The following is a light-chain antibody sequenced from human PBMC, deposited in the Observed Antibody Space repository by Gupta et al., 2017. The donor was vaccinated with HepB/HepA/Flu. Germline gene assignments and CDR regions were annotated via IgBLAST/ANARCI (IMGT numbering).Light chain of an antibody. Sequence: DIVMTQSPDSLAVSLGERATINCKSSQSVLYSSNNKNFLAWYQQKPGQPPKLLMYWASTRESGVPDRFSGSGSGTDFTLTISSLQAEDVAVYYCQQYYSTPWTFGQGTXVEIK. CDR1: QSVLYSSNNKNF. CDR2: WAS. V-gene: IGKV4-1*01. J-gene: IGKJ1*01. CDR3: QQYYSTPWT.